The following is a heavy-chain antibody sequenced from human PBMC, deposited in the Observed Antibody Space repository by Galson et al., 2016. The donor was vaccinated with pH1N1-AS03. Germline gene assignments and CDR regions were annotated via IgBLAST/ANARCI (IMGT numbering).Heavy chain of an antibody. V-gene: IGHV5-51*01. D-gene: IGHD2-8*02. CDR2: IYPGDSDT. Sequence: QSGAEVKKPGESLKISCKGSGYSFARYWIGWVRQMPGKGLEWMGVIYPGDSDTRYSPSFQGLVTISVDKTFNTAYLQWGSLEASDTAMYYCARDAGAAYFAHWGQGTLVTVPS. CDR3: ARDAGAAYFAH. CDR1: GYSFARYW. J-gene: IGHJ4*02.